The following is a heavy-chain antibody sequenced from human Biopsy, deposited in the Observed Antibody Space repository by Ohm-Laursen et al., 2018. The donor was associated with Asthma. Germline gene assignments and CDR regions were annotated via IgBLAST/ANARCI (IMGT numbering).Heavy chain of an antibody. Sequence: ASVKASCKTSGYTFIGYHIHWVRQAPGHGLEWMGRINPNSGGTNYAQKFQGRVTMTSDTSISSAYMELSRLRSDDTALYYCARGQKSPGDRWFDPWGQGTLVTVSS. J-gene: IGHJ5*02. CDR1: GYTFIGYH. CDR3: ARGQKSPGDRWFDP. V-gene: IGHV1-2*06. CDR2: INPNSGGT. D-gene: IGHD7-27*01.